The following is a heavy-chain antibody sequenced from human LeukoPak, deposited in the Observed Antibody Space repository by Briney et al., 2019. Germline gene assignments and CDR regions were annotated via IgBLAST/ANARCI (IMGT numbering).Heavy chain of an antibody. CDR1: GFTFSSYS. Sequence: PGGSLRLSCAASGFTFSSYSMNWVRQAPGKGLEWVSSISSSSSYMYYADSVKGRFTISRDNAKNSLYLQMNSLRAEDTAVYYCARESPPRGYCSGGSCYADYWGQGTLVTVSS. D-gene: IGHD2-15*01. J-gene: IGHJ4*02. V-gene: IGHV3-21*01. CDR3: ARESPPRGYCSGGSCYADY. CDR2: ISSSSSYM.